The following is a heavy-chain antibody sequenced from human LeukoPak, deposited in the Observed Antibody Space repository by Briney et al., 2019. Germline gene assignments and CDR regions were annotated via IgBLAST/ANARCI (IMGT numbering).Heavy chain of an antibody. CDR3: ATLRGATVTTGYFDY. CDR2: IYPGDSDT. Sequence: GESLKISCKGSGYSFTSYWIGWVRQMPGKGLEWMGIIYPGDSDTRYSPSFQGQVTISADKSISTAYLQWSSLKASDTAMYYCATLRGATVTTGYFDYWGQGTLVTVSS. CDR1: GYSFTSYW. V-gene: IGHV5-51*01. D-gene: IGHD4-11*01. J-gene: IGHJ4*02.